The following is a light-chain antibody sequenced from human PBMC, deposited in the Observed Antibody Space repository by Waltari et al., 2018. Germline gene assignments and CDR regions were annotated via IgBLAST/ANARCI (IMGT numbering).Light chain of an antibody. Sequence: QSALTQPASVSGSPGQSIPIPCTGTSSDIGRYNYVPWFQQRPGKAPNLMIYDVTKRPSGLSNRFSGSKSGNTASLTISGLQTEDEADYYCSSFTSSSSWVFGGGTRLTVL. CDR2: DVT. CDR1: SSDIGRYNY. CDR3: SSFTSSSSWV. V-gene: IGLV2-14*03. J-gene: IGLJ3*02.